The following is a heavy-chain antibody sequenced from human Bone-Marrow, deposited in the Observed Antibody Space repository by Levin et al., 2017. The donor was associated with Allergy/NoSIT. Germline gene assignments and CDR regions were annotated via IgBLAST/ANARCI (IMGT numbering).Heavy chain of an antibody. CDR2: IYWDDDK. Sequence: SGPTLVKPTQTLTLTCTFSGVSLSTSGVGVAWIRQPPGEALEWLALIYWDDDKRYSPSLRSRLTITKDTSKNQVVLTMTNMDPVDTATYYCAHRGSGAWYFDLWGRGTLVTVSS. D-gene: IGHD7-27*01. CDR3: AHRGSGAWYFDL. V-gene: IGHV2-5*02. J-gene: IGHJ2*01. CDR1: GVSLSTSGVG.